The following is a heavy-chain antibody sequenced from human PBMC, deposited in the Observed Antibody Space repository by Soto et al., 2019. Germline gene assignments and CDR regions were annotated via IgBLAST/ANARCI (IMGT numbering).Heavy chain of an antibody. V-gene: IGHV1-8*01. Sequence: ASVKVSCKASGYTFTSYDINWVRQATGQGLEWMGWMNPNRGNTGYAQKFQGRVTMTRNTSISTAYMELSSLRSEDTAVYYCARGLRSGNPLTYYYYYMDVWGKGTTVTVSS. CDR3: ARGLRSGNPLTYYYYYMDV. CDR2: MNPNRGNT. CDR1: GYTFTSYD. J-gene: IGHJ6*03. D-gene: IGHD1-1*01.